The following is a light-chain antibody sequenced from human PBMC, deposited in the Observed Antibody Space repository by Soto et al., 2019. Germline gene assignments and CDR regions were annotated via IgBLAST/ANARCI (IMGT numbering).Light chain of an antibody. J-gene: IGKJ5*01. CDR2: GAS. CDR1: QSVSTTH. V-gene: IGKV3-20*01. CDR3: QQYGSSHT. Sequence: EILLTQSPATLSLSPGERATLSCGASQSVSTTHLAWYQQKPGHAPRLLIFGASIRATGIPDRLSGSGSGTDFTLTIRRLEPEDCAVYYCQQYGSSHTFGQGTRLEIK.